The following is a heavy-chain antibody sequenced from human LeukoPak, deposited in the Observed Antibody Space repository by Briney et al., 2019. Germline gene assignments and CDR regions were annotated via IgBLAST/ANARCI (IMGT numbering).Heavy chain of an antibody. J-gene: IGHJ4*02. Sequence: GGSLRLSCAASGFTFSSHWMHWVRQAPGKGLVWISCVYNDGRITTYADSVKGRFTISRDNAKNTLYLQMNSLRPEDTAVYYCARGGIAMGVDYWGQGTLSPSP. CDR3: ARGGIAMGVDY. CDR1: GFTFSSHW. D-gene: IGHD6-19*01. CDR2: VYNDGRIT. V-gene: IGHV3-74*01.